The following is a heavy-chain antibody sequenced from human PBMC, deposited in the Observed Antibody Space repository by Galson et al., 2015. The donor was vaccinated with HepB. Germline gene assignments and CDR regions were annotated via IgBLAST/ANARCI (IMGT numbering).Heavy chain of an antibody. D-gene: IGHD5-24*01. V-gene: IGHV1-18*01. CDR2: ISGYDVNA. J-gene: IGHJ4*02. Sequence: SVKVSCKASGYTFSRFSISWLRQAPGQGLEWMGWISGYDVNARYAQKFQGRLTMTTDTSTSTAHLDLRSLRSDDSAVYYCARGGLATIGGPTSDYWGQGTLVTVSS. CDR3: ARGGLATIGGPTSDY. CDR1: GYTFSRFS.